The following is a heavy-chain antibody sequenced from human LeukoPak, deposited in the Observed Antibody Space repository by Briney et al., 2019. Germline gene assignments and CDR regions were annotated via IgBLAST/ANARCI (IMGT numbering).Heavy chain of an antibody. CDR3: ARGVSSSWYHGTFDYMDV. V-gene: IGHV4-34*01. J-gene: IGHJ6*03. CDR1: GGSFSGYY. CDR2: INHSGST. Sequence: PSETLSLTCAVYGGSFSGYYWSWIRQPPGKGLEWIGEINHSGSTNYNPSLKSRVTISVDTSKNQFSLKLSSVTAADTAVYYCARGVSSSWYHGTFDYMDVWGKGTTVTVSS. D-gene: IGHD6-13*01.